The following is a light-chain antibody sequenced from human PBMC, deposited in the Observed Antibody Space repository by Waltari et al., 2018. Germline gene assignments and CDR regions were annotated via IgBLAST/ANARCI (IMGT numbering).Light chain of an antibody. J-gene: IGKJ1*01. Sequence: EIVLTQHPYTLSVSPGARATLPCRASQSVSSYLAWYQRKPGQAPRLLLCDASNRATGIPARFSGSGSGTDFTLTISSLEPEDFAVYYCQQRSNWPWTFGQGTKVEIK. CDR3: QQRSNWPWT. V-gene: IGKV3-11*01. CDR1: QSVSSY. CDR2: DAS.